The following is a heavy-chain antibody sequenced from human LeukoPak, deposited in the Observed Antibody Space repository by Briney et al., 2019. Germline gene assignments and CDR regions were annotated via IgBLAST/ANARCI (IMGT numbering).Heavy chain of an antibody. Sequence: QPGGSLRLSCAASGFTFSSYWMHWVRQAPGKGLVWVSRINSDGSSTSYADSVKGRFTISRDNAKNTLYLQMNSLRAEDTAVYYCARSARFGLYYFDYWGQGTLVTVS. CDR1: GFTFSSYW. CDR2: INSDGSST. D-gene: IGHD3-16*01. V-gene: IGHV3-74*01. CDR3: ARSARFGLYYFDY. J-gene: IGHJ4*02.